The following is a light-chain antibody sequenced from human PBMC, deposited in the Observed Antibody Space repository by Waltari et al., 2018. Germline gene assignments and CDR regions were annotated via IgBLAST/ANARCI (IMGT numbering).Light chain of an antibody. Sequence: QSVLTQPPSASGTPGQRVAISCSGSSSNIGRNNGNWDQQLPGTAPKLLIYSNHPRPSAVPHRFSGSKSGTSASLAISGLQSEDEADYSCAAWDDSLNGHWVFGGGTKVTVL. V-gene: IGLV1-44*01. CDR2: SNH. CDR3: AAWDDSLNGHWV. CDR1: SSNIGRNN. J-gene: IGLJ3*02.